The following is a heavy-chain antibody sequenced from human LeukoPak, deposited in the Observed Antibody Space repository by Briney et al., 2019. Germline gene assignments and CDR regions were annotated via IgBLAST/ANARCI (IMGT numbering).Heavy chain of an antibody. V-gene: IGHV3-48*04. CDR1: GFTFSSYS. D-gene: IGHD3-3*01. CDR2: ISSSSSTI. Sequence: GGSLRLSCAASGFTFSSYSMNWVRQAPGKGLEWVSYISSSSSTIYYADSVQGRFTISRDNAKNSLYLQMNSLRAEDTAVYYCARDGGDFWSGYRRNYYYYYMDVWGKGTTVTVSS. CDR3: ARDGGDFWSGYRRNYYYYYMDV. J-gene: IGHJ6*03.